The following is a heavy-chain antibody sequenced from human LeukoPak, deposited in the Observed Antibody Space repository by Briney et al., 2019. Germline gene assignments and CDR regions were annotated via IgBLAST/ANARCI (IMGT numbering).Heavy chain of an antibody. V-gene: IGHV3-7*01. CDR3: ARDPGRGYDI. D-gene: IGHD3-22*01. J-gene: IGHJ3*02. CDR2: IKHDGREK. CDR1: GLTFATYW. Sequence: GGSLRLSCAASGLTFATYWMAWVRQAPGKGLEWVAVIKHDGREKKSVDSVKGRFTVSRDNAKNSLYLQMNSLSAEDTAVYYCARDPGRGYDIWGQGTMVTVSS.